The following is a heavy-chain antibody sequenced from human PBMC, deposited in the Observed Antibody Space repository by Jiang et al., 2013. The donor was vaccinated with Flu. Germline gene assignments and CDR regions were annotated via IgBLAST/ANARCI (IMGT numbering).Heavy chain of an antibody. CDR2: ISGSGGST. CDR1: GFTFSSYA. D-gene: IGHD3-22*01. J-gene: IGHJ4*02. CDR3: AGHDSSGYYYGWDGDVY. Sequence: SCAASGFTFSSYAMSWVRQAPGKGLEWVSAISGSGGSTYYADSVKGRFTISRDNSKNTLYLQMNSLRAEDTAVYYCAGHDSSGYYYGWDGDVYWGQGTLVTVSS. V-gene: IGHV3-23*01.